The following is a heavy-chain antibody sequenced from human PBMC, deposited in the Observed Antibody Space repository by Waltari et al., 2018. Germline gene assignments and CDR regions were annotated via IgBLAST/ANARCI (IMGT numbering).Heavy chain of an antibody. Sequence: QVQLVQSGAEVKKPGASVKVSCKASGYTFTSYDINWVRQATGQGLEWLGGMNPNSGNTGDAQKFQGRGTITRNTSIRTAYMELSSLRSEDTAVYYCARGPPGGEPAPVDYWGQGTLVTVSS. CDR2: MNPNSGNT. CDR3: ARGPPGGEPAPVDY. CDR1: GYTFTSYD. V-gene: IGHV1-8*03. D-gene: IGHD2-2*01. J-gene: IGHJ4*02.